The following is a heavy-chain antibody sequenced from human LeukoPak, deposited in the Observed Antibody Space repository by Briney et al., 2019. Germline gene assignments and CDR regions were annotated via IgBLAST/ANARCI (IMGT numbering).Heavy chain of an antibody. Sequence: PGGSLRLSCAASGFTFSSYSMSWVRQAPGKGLEWVAYISSSSSTLHYADPVKGRFTISRDKAKNSLYLQMNSLRDEDTAVYYCARDGRPFDIWGQGTMVTVSS. V-gene: IGHV3-48*02. J-gene: IGHJ3*02. CDR1: GFTFSSYS. CDR2: ISSSSSTL. CDR3: ARDGRPFDI.